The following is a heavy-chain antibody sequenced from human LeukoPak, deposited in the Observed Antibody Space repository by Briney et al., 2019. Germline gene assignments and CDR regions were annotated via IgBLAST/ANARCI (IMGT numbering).Heavy chain of an antibody. V-gene: IGHV1-18*01. CDR1: DYTFTKYG. CDR3: ARGDDYGDYWGLY. Sequence: ASVKVSCKASDYTFTKYGITWVRQAPGQGLEWMGWISTYNGNTNYAQKLQGRVTMTTDTSTSTAYMELRSLISDDAAVYYCARGDDYGDYWGLYWGQGTLVTVSS. J-gene: IGHJ4*02. D-gene: IGHD4-17*01. CDR2: ISTYNGNT.